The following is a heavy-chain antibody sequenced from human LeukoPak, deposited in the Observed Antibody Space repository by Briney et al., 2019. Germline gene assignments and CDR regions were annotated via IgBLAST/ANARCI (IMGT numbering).Heavy chain of an antibody. D-gene: IGHD3-22*01. J-gene: IGHJ4*02. CDR1: GFSFSSYG. CDR3: AKDSAYYYDSSGYYYD. V-gene: IGHV3-30*02. Sequence: GGSLRLSCAASGFSFSSYGMHWVRQAPGKGLEWVAFIQYDGTNKYYADSVKGRFTISRDNSKNTLYLQMNSLRAEDTAMYYCAKDSAYYYDSSGYYYDWGQGTLVTVSS. CDR2: IQYDGTNK.